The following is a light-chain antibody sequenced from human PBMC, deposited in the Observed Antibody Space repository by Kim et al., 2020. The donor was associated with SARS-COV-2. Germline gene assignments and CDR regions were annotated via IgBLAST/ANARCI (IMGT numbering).Light chain of an antibody. CDR3: QQTYSIPT. Sequence: DIQMTQSPLSLSASVGDTVTITCRASQTVGSHLNWFQHKPGKVPKLLIFGASNLQRGAPSRFSASGSGTDFTLTISSLQPEDFVTYYCQQTYSIPTFGPGTKVE. J-gene: IGKJ1*01. CDR2: GAS. CDR1: QTVGSH. V-gene: IGKV1-39*01.